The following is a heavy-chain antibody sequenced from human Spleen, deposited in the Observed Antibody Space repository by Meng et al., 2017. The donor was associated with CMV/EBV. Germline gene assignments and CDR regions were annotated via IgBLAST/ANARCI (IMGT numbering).Heavy chain of an antibody. V-gene: IGHV3-30*02. CDR2: IRYDGSDK. CDR3: AKDPEFGGAWDY. Sequence: CAAREFTFRSSDRHWHSQAQGKGMEWVAFIRYDGSDKYYVDSVQGRFTISRDNSKNKLYLQTDRLISEDTAMYDCAKDPEFGGAWDYWGQGTLVTVSS. J-gene: IGHJ4*02. CDR1: EFTFRSSD. D-gene: IGHD3-10*01.